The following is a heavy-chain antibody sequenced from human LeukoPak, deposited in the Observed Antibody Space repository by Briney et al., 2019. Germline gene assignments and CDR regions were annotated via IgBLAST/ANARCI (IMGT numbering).Heavy chain of an antibody. D-gene: IGHD6-6*01. CDR2: IHPNSGGT. V-gene: IGHV1-2*02. CDR1: EYTLSGHY. CDR3: GRKSAARKTSEFDY. Sequence: ASVRVSCKASEYTLSGHYMHWVRQAPGQGLEWMGWIHPNSGGTNYAQKFQGRVTMTRDTSISTAYMELSRLTFDDTAVYYCGRKSAARKTSEFDYWGQGTLVTVSS. J-gene: IGHJ4*02.